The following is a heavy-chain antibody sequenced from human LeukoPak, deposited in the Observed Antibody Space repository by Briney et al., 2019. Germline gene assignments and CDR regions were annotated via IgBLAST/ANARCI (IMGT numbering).Heavy chain of an antibody. CDR3: ARGTTNQGFF. Sequence: GGSLRLSCAASGFTFSTYAISWVRQAPGQGLEWVSSISGGGGSTYYADSVKGRFTISRDNSKNTLYLQMNSLRAEDTALYYCARGTTNQGFFWGQGTVVTVSS. D-gene: IGHD1-7*01. CDR2: ISGGGGST. V-gene: IGHV3-23*01. CDR1: GFTFSTYA. J-gene: IGHJ4*02.